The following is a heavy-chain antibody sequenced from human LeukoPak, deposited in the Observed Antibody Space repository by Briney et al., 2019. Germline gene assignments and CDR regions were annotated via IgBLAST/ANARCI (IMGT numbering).Heavy chain of an antibody. Sequence: GGSLRLSCAASGFTFSSYSMNWVRQAPGKGLEWVSSISSSSSYIYYADSVKGRFTISRDNAKNSLYLQMNSLRAEDTAVYYCARAYMVRGVILYYFDYWGRGTLVTVSS. V-gene: IGHV3-21*01. J-gene: IGHJ4*02. CDR1: GFTFSSYS. CDR2: ISSSSSYI. D-gene: IGHD3-10*01. CDR3: ARAYMVRGVILYYFDY.